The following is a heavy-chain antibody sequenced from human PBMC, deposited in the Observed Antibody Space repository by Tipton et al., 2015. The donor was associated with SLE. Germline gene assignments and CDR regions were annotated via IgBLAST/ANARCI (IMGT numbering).Heavy chain of an antibody. CDR3: ARDPAGMATYSPPFFDL. CDR1: GGSISSGGYS. J-gene: IGHJ2*01. V-gene: IGHV4-30-2*01. Sequence: TLSLICAVSGGSISSGGYSWSWIRQPPGKGLEWIGYIYHSGSTYYNPSLKSRVTISVDRSKNQFSLKLSSVTAADTAVYYCARDPAGMATYSPPFFDLWGRGTLVTVSS. CDR2: IYHSGST. D-gene: IGHD5-24*01.